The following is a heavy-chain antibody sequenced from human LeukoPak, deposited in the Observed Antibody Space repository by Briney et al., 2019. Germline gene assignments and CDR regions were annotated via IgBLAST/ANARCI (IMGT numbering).Heavy chain of an antibody. CDR1: GGSFSGYY. Sequence: SETLSLTCAVYGGSFSGYYWSWIRQPPGKGVEWIGEINHSGSTNHNPSLKSRVTISVDTSKNQFSLKLSSVTAEDTAVYYCARAGYCSGGSCENHYNWFDPWGQGTLVTVSS. CDR2: INHSGST. D-gene: IGHD2-15*01. J-gene: IGHJ5*02. V-gene: IGHV4-34*01. CDR3: ARAGYCSGGSCENHYNWFDP.